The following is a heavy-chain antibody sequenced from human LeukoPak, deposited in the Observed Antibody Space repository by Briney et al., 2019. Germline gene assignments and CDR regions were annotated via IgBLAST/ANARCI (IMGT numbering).Heavy chain of an antibody. V-gene: IGHV4-39*07. CDR2: ICYSGST. J-gene: IGHJ6*02. CDR1: GGSISSSGYY. D-gene: IGHD1-1*01. Sequence: SETPSLTCTVSGGSISSSGYYWGWVRQPPGKGLEWIGSICYSGSTNYNPSLKSRVTISVDTSKNQFSLKLSSVTAADTAVYYCARNFGNEYYYYGMDVWGQGTTVTVSS. CDR3: ARNFGNEYYYYGMDV.